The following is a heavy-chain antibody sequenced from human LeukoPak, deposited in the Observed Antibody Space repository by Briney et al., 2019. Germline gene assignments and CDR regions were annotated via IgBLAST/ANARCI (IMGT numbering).Heavy chain of an antibody. CDR3: ARDLGIAARGLYMDV. J-gene: IGHJ6*03. CDR2: IIPIFGTA. Sequence: ASVKVSCKASGGTFSSCAISWVRQAPGQGLEWMGGIIPIFGTANYAQKFQGRVTFTTDEFMSTAYMELSSLRSEDTAVYYCARDLGIAARGLYMDVWGKGTTVTVSS. CDR1: GGTFSSCA. D-gene: IGHD6-6*01. V-gene: IGHV1-69*05.